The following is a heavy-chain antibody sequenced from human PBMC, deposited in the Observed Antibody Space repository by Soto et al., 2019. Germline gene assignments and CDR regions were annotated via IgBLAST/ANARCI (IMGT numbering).Heavy chain of an antibody. D-gene: IGHD3-10*01. V-gene: IGHV1-8*01. J-gene: IGHJ6*03. Sequence: QVQLVQSGAEVKKPGASVKVSCKASGYTFTSYDINWVRQATGQGLEWMGWMNPNSGNTGYAQKFQGRVTMTRNTSISTAYMELSSLRSEDTAVYYCARGVLVRGVPRRYYYYYMDVWGKGTTVTVSS. CDR1: GYTFTSYD. CDR3: ARGVLVRGVPRRYYYYYMDV. CDR2: MNPNSGNT.